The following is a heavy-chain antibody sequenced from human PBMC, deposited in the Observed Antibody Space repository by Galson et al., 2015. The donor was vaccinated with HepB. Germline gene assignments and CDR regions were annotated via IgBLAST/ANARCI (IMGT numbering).Heavy chain of an antibody. CDR1: GFTFSSYA. CDR3: AKDNLPRAAGPRGY. V-gene: IGHV3-23*01. D-gene: IGHD6-13*01. Sequence: SLRLSCAASGFTFSSYAMSWVRQAPGKGLEWVSAISGSGGSTYYADSVKGRFTISRDNSKNTLYLQTNSLRAEDTAVYYCAKDNLPRAAGPRGYWGQGTLVTVSS. J-gene: IGHJ4*02. CDR2: ISGSGGST.